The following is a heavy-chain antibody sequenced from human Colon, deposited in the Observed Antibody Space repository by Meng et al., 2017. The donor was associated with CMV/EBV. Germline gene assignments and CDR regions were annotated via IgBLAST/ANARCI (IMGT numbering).Heavy chain of an antibody. J-gene: IGHJ4*02. D-gene: IGHD3-10*01. CDR2: IDHTGST. CDR1: GGSFSPYY. Sequence: HAQVAEWVTGLLKASETLSFACALYGGSFSPYYGIRIRQSPGKGLEWIAEIDHTGSTNDNPSLKSRVTISIDTSNSHFSLNLTSATAADTAVYYCARGGGTPIRGVLPFDFWGQGTLVTVSS. CDR3: ARGGGTPIRGVLPFDF. V-gene: IGHV4-34*01.